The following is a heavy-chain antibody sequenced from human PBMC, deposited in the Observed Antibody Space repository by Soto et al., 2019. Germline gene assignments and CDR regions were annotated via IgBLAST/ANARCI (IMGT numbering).Heavy chain of an antibody. V-gene: IGHV3-7*01. J-gene: IGHJ6*02. D-gene: IGHD3-16*01. Sequence: GGSLRLSCTASGFTFSDSWMDWVRQAPGKGPEWVANIKEDGSEKNYVDSVKGRFTISRDNARNSLYLQMNSLRAEDTAVYFCARLGRHGWGQGTTVTVS. CDR1: GFTFSDSW. CDR2: IKEDGSEK. CDR3: ARLGRHG.